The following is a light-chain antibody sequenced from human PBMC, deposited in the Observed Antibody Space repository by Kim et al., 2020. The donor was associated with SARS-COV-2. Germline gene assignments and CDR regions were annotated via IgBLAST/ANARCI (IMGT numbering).Light chain of an antibody. CDR3: RQRFSWPPIT. Sequence: SPEEQAALSCWARGKNRSYVACYHQEPSLPARLLIYDASSRATSIPALFSGSGSETAFTLTISSLEPDDFAVYYCRQRFSWPPITFGQGTRLEIK. CDR1: GKNRSY. V-gene: IGKV3-11*01. CDR2: DAS. J-gene: IGKJ5*01.